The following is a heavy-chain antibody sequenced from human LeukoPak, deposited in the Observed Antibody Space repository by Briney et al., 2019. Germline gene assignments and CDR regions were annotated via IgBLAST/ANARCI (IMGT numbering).Heavy chain of an antibody. CDR3: ARIAGGYSGYDSGYSFDY. J-gene: IGHJ4*02. D-gene: IGHD5-12*01. V-gene: IGHV1-2*03. Sequence: LGASVKVSCKASGYTFTGYYMHWVRQAPGQGLEWMGWINPNSGGTNYAQKFQGRVTMTRDTSISTAYMEQSRLRSDDTAVYYCARIAGGYSGYDSGYSFDYWGQGTLVTVSS. CDR1: GYTFTGYY. CDR2: INPNSGGT.